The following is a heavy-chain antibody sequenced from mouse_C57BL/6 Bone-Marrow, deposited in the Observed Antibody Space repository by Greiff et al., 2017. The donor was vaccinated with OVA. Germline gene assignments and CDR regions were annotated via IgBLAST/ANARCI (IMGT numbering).Heavy chain of an antibody. CDR2: INPSTGGT. CDR1: GYSFTGYY. J-gene: IGHJ4*01. CDR3: ARSPYYYGRDY. Sequence: EVQLQESGPELVKPGASVKISCKASGYSFTGYYMNWVKQSPEKSLEWIGEINPSTGGTTYNQKFKAKGTFTVDKSSSTAYMQLKSLTSEDSAVYYCARSPYYYGRDYWGQGTSVTVSS. V-gene: IGHV1-42*01.